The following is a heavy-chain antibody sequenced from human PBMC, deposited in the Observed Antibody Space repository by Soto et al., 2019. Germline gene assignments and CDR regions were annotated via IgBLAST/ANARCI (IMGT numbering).Heavy chain of an antibody. J-gene: IGHJ2*01. Sequence: WTWLRQAPGTGLEYIGYIFYTGVTNYNPSLSSRVTISLDTSKNHFSLKLNSMTAVDTAVYYCVRVLDSSWYADLWGRGTLVTVSS. D-gene: IGHD3-22*01. CDR2: IFYTGVT. V-gene: IGHV4-61*03. CDR3: VRVLDSSWYADL.